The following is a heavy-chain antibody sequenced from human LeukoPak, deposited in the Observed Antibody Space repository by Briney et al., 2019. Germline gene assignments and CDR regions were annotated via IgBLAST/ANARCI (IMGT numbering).Heavy chain of an antibody. CDR1: GGSFSGYY. V-gene: IGHV4-34*01. J-gene: IGHJ4*02. CDR2: INHRGST. Sequence: SETLSLTCAVYGGSFSGYYWSWIRQPPGKGLEWIGEINHRGSTNYNPSLKSRVTISVDTSKNQFSLKLSSVTAADTAVYYCARGYGTIDYWGQGTLVTVSS. D-gene: IGHD4-17*01. CDR3: ARGYGTIDY.